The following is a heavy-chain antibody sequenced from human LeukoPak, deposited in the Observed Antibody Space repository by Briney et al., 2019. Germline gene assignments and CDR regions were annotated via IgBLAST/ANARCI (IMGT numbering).Heavy chain of an antibody. CDR3: ARGFDSRFFNY. CDR1: GFTFSTYW. V-gene: IGHV3-7*01. CDR2: IKQDGSEK. Sequence: GGSLRLSCAASGFTFSTYWMSWVRQAPGKGLEWVANIKQDGSEKYYVDSVKGRFTISRDNAKNSVYLQMNSLRAEDTAVYYCARGFDSRFFNYWGQGTLVTVSS. J-gene: IGHJ4*02. D-gene: IGHD3-22*01.